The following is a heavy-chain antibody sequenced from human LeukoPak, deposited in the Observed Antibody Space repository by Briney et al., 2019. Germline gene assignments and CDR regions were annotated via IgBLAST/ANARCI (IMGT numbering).Heavy chain of an antibody. CDR2: IYYSGST. CDR3: ARRRMGQWERRYYFDY. CDR1: GGSISSSSYY. Sequence: SETLSLTCTVSGGSISSSSYYWGWIRQPPGKGLEWIGSIYYSGSTYYNPSLKSRVTISVDTSKNQFSLKLSSVTAADTAVYYCARRRMGQWERRYYFDYWGQGTLVTVSS. D-gene: IGHD1-26*01. J-gene: IGHJ4*02. V-gene: IGHV4-39*01.